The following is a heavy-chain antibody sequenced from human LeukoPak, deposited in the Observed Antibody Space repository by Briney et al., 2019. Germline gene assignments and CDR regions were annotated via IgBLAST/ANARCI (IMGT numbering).Heavy chain of an antibody. D-gene: IGHD5-12*01. Sequence: AGGSLRLSCAASGFTFSTFWMTWVRQAPGKGLEWVASIKQDGSDKYYVDSVKGRFTISRDNAKNSLYLQMNSLRAEDTAVYYCATHSGYDLERNDYWGQGTLVTVSS. V-gene: IGHV3-7*01. CDR2: IKQDGSDK. J-gene: IGHJ4*02. CDR1: GFTFSTFW. CDR3: ATHSGYDLERNDY.